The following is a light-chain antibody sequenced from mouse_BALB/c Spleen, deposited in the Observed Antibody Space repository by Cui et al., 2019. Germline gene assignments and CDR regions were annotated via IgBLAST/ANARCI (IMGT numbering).Light chain of an antibody. CDR3: QQWSSNPFT. CDR2: LTS. V-gene: IGKV4-68*01. CDR1: SSASY. J-gene: IGKJ4*01. Sequence: QIVLTQSPALMSASPGEKVTMTCSASSSASYMYWYQQKPRSSPKPWIYLTSNLASGVPARFSGSGSGTSYSLTISSMEAEDAATYYCQQWSSNPFTFGSGTKLEIK.